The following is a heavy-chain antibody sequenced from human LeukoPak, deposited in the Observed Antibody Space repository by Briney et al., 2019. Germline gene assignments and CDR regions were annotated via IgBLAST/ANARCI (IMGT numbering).Heavy chain of an antibody. Sequence: GGSLRLSCVDSGFTFSTYSMNWVRQAPGKGPEWVSSISSGSKYIYNADSVKGRFTISRDNSKNSLYLQMDSLRVEDTAVYYCARALPYSYGSMDFWGQGTLVIVSS. CDR1: GFTFSTYS. J-gene: IGHJ4*02. CDR3: ARALPYSYGSMDF. V-gene: IGHV3-21*01. D-gene: IGHD5-18*01. CDR2: ISSGSKYI.